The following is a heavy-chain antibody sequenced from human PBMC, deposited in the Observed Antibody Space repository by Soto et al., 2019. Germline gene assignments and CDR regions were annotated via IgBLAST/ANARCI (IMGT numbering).Heavy chain of an antibody. CDR2: INHGGST. V-gene: IGHV4-34*01. J-gene: IGHJ4*02. CDR3: ARGITMVGAVQGDAPGKDFLDS. CDR1: GGSFSGHY. Sequence: QVQLQQWGAGLLKPSETLSLTCAVYGGSFSGHYWTWIRQPPGKGLEWIGRINHGGSTNLNPYLRTRVIISVDTSKNQFSLRLTSVTAADMAVYYCARGITMVGAVQGDAPGKDFLDSWGQGTLVTVSS. D-gene: IGHD3-22*01.